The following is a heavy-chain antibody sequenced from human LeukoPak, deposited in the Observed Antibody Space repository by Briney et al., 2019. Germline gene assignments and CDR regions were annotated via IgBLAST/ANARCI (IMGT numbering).Heavy chain of an antibody. J-gene: IGHJ4*02. D-gene: IGHD6-19*01. CDR1: GGSISSYY. CDR3: ARAATSSGWYIGY. CDR2: IYYSGST. V-gene: IGHV4-59*01. Sequence: SETPSLTCTVSGGSISSYYWSWIRQPPGKGLEWIGYIYYSGSTNYNPSLKSRVTISVDTSKNQFSLKLSSVTAADTAVYYCARAATSSGWYIGYWGQGTLVTVSS.